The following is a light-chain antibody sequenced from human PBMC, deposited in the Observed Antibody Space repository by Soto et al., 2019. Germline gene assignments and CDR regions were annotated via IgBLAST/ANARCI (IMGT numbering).Light chain of an antibody. CDR3: CAYAGRFV. J-gene: IGLJ1*01. V-gene: IGLV2-11*01. CDR1: SSDVGGYNY. CDR2: DVT. Sequence: QSALTQPRSVSGSPGQSVTISCTGPSSDVGGYNYVSWYRHHPGKAPQDMIYDVTKRPSGVPDRFSGSKSGNTASQTISGVQAEDEADYYCCAYAGRFVFGTGTKLTVL.